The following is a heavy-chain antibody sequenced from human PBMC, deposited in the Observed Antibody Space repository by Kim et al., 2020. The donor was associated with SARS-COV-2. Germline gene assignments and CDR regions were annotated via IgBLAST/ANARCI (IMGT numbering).Heavy chain of an antibody. D-gene: IGHD1-7*01. CDR3: AKVYGAWNSFDY. V-gene: IGHV3-30*18. CDR2: ISPDGTNK. CDR1: GFTFSSYP. Sequence: GVSLRLSCAASGFTFSSYPMHWVRQAPGKGLEWVASISPDGTNKYYADSVKGRFSISRDNSNNTLFLQMNSLRAEDTAVFYCAKVYGAWNSFDYWGQGTL. J-gene: IGHJ4*02.